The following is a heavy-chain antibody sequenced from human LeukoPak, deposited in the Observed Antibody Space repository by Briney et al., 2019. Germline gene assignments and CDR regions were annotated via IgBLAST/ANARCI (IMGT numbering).Heavy chain of an antibody. CDR3: ARGLYSSTTYYFDY. J-gene: IGHJ4*02. Sequence: ASVKVSCKASGYTFTSYDINWVRQATGQGLEWMGWMNPNSGNTGYAQKFQGRVTMTRNTSISTAYMELSSLRSEDTAVYFCARGLYSSTTYYFDYWGQGTLVTVSS. V-gene: IGHV1-8*01. CDR1: GYTFTSYD. D-gene: IGHD6-13*01. CDR2: MNPNSGNT.